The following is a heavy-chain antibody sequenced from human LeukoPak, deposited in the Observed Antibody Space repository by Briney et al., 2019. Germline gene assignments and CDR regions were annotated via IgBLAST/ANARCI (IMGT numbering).Heavy chain of an antibody. D-gene: IGHD6-13*01. CDR1: GSTFSSYA. V-gene: IGHV3-23*01. CDR2: ISGSGGST. Sequence: GGSLRLSCAASGSTFSSYAMSWVRQAPGKGLEWDSAISGSGGSTYYADSVKGRFTISRDNSKNTLYLQMNSLRAEDTAVYYCAKARYSSSWAFDYWGQGTLVTVSS. CDR3: AKARYSSSWAFDY. J-gene: IGHJ4*02.